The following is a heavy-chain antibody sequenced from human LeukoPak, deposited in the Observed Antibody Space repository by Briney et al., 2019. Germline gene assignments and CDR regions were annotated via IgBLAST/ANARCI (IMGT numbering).Heavy chain of an antibody. Sequence: SVKVSCKASGGTFSSYAISWVRQAPGQGLEWMGGIIPIFGTANYAQKLQGRVTMTTDTSTSTAYMELRSLRSDDTAVYYCARDSVDSSSWFDYWGQGTLVTVSS. CDR2: IIPIFGTA. CDR3: ARDSVDSSSWFDY. V-gene: IGHV1-69*05. D-gene: IGHD6-13*01. J-gene: IGHJ4*02. CDR1: GGTFSSYA.